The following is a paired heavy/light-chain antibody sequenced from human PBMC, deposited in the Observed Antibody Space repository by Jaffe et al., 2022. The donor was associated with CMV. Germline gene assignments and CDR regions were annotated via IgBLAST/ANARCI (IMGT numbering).Light chain of an antibody. V-gene: IGKV1-39*01. J-gene: IGKJ1*01. Sequence: DIQVTQSPSSLSASIGDRVTITCRASQSVNKYLNWYQQQPGKAPKLLIYGASSLQNGVPSRFSGSGSGTDFTLTISSLQPEDFATYCCQQTYSTPPTFGQGTKVEIK. CDR3: QQTYSTPPT. CDR2: GAS. CDR1: QSVNKY.
Heavy chain of an antibody. D-gene: IGHD5-12*01. CDR3: AREGSPDGYKSFDY. J-gene: IGHJ4*02. Sequence: QVQLVESGGGVVQPGGSLRLSCAASGFTFRSYGMHWVRQAPGKGLEWVAVIWYDGSNKYYADSVKGRFTISRDNSKNTLYLQMNSLRVEDTAVFYCAREGSPDGYKSFDYWGQGTLVTVSS. V-gene: IGHV3-33*01. CDR2: IWYDGSNK. CDR1: GFTFRSYG.